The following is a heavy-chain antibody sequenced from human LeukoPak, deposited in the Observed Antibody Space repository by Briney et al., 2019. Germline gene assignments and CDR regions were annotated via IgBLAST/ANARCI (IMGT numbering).Heavy chain of an antibody. D-gene: IGHD6-19*01. Sequence: GGSLRLSCAACGFTFSSYAMSWVRQAPGKGLEWVSAISGSGGSTYYADSVKGRFTISRDNSKNTLYLQMNSLRAEDTAVYYCAKDKYSSGWYFDYFDYWGQGTLVTVSS. CDR1: GFTFSSYA. CDR2: ISGSGGST. CDR3: AKDKYSSGWYFDYFDY. V-gene: IGHV3-23*01. J-gene: IGHJ4*02.